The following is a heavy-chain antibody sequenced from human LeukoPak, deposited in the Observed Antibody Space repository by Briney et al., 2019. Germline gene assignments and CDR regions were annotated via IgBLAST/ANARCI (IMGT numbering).Heavy chain of an antibody. Sequence: SVKVSCKASGGTFSSYAISWVRQAPGQGLEWMGRIIPILGIANYAQKFQGRVTITADKSTSTAYMELSSLRSEDTAVYYCARRLTLPDYDILTGYYRADYYYGMDVWGQGTTVTVSS. D-gene: IGHD3-9*01. CDR3: ARRLTLPDYDILTGYYRADYYYGMDV. V-gene: IGHV1-69*04. CDR1: GGTFSSYA. J-gene: IGHJ6*02. CDR2: IIPILGIA.